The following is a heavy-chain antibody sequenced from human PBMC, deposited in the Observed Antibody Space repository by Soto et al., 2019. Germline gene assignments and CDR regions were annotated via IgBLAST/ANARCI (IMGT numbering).Heavy chain of an antibody. V-gene: IGHV3-43*01. CDR1: GFTFDDYT. CDR3: AKGVVCGGSCYYGMDV. CDR2: ISWDGGST. D-gene: IGHD2-15*01. Sequence: GGSLRLSCAASGFTFDDYTMHWVRQAPGKGLEWVSLISWDGGSTYYADSVKGRFTISRDNSKNSLYLQMNSLRTEDTALYYCAKGVVCGGSCYYGMDVWGQGTTVTVSS. J-gene: IGHJ6*02.